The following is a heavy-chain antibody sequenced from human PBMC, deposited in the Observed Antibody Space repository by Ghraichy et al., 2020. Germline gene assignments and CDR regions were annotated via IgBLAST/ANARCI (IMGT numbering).Heavy chain of an antibody. D-gene: IGHD6-13*01. CDR3: AKDPYSSSWRYYYYMDV. CDR2: ISVSGGST. Sequence: GGSLRLSCAASGFTFSSYAMSWVRQAPGKGLEWVSAISVSGGSTYYADSVKGRFTISRDNSKITLYLQMNSLRAEDTAVYYCAKDPYSSSWRYYYYMDVWGKGTTVTVSS. J-gene: IGHJ6*03. V-gene: IGHV3-23*01. CDR1: GFTFSSYA.